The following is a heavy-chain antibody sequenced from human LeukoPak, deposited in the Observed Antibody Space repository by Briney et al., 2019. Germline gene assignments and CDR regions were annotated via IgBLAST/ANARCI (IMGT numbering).Heavy chain of an antibody. CDR2: IXYTGST. CDR3: ARTTYYYDSSGYYPEIDY. V-gene: IGHV4-59*08. D-gene: IGHD3-22*01. Sequence: IXYTGSTNYTPSLKSRVTISVDTSKNQFSLKLSSVTAADTAVYYCARTTYYYDSSGYYPEIDYWGQGTLVTVSP. J-gene: IGHJ4*02.